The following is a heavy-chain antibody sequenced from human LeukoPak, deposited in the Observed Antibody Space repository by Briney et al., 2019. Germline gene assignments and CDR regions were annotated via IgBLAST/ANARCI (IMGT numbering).Heavy chain of an antibody. Sequence: PGRSLRLSCAASGFTFSRYCMNWVRQAPGKGLEWVSYISSSGSTIYYADSVKGRFTISRDNAKNSLYLHMNSLSAEDAAVYYCARESRGWYIDSWGQGTLVTVSS. CDR1: GFTFSRYC. CDR2: ISSSGSTI. D-gene: IGHD6-19*01. V-gene: IGHV3-48*01. CDR3: ARESRGWYIDS. J-gene: IGHJ5*01.